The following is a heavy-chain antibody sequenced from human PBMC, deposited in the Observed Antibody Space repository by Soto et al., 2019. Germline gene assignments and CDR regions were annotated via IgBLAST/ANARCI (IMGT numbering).Heavy chain of an antibody. V-gene: IGHV1-69*13. J-gene: IGHJ4*02. Sequence: SLKVSCKASGGTFSSYAISWVRQAPGQGLEWMGGIIPIFGTANYAQKFQGRVTITADESTSTAYMELSSLRSEDTAVYYCARAPYGVRYFDYWGQGTLVTVSS. D-gene: IGHD4-17*01. CDR3: ARAPYGVRYFDY. CDR2: IIPIFGTA. CDR1: GGTFSSYA.